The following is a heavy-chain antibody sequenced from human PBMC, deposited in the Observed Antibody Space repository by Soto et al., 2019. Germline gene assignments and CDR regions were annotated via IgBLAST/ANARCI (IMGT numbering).Heavy chain of an antibody. CDR1: GGTFSSYA. Sequence: ASVKVSCKASGGTFSSYAISWVRQAPGQGLEWMGGIIPIFGTANYAQKFQGRVTITADESTSTAYMELSSLRSEYTAVYYCARDSTTVTTGWFDPWGQGTLVTVSS. CDR2: IIPIFGTA. CDR3: ARDSTTVTTGWFDP. V-gene: IGHV1-69*13. D-gene: IGHD4-17*01. J-gene: IGHJ5*02.